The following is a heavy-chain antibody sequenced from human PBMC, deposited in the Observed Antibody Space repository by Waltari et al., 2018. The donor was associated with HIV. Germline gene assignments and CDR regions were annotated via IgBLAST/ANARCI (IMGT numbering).Heavy chain of an antibody. J-gene: IGHJ3*02. CDR1: GASISSYY. D-gene: IGHD3-22*01. Sequence: QVQLQESGPGLVTPSETLSLTSTFSGASISSYYWSWIRQPPGRGLEWIGYIYYSGSTNYNPSLKSRVTISVDTSKNQFSLKLSSVTAADTAVYYCARTPIYYDQWGRRFDIWGQGTMVTVSS. CDR2: IYYSGST. CDR3: ARTPIYYDQWGRRFDI. V-gene: IGHV4-59*01.